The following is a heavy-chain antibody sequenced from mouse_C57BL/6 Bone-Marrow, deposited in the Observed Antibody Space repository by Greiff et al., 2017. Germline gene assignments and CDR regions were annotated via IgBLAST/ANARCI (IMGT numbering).Heavy chain of an antibody. J-gene: IGHJ3*01. CDR3: KGGTTAQEKFAY. Sequence: EVQLQQSGAELVRPGASVKLSCTASGFNIKDDYMHWVKQRPEQGLEWIGWIEPENGDTEYASKFQGKATITADTSSNTAYLQLSSLTSEDTAVYYCKGGTTAQEKFAYWGQGTLVTVSA. CDR1: GFNIKDDY. CDR2: IEPENGDT. V-gene: IGHV14-4*01. D-gene: IGHD3-2*02.